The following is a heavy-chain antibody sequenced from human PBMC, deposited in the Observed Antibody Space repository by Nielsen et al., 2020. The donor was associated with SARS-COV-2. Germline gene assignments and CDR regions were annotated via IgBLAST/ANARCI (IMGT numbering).Heavy chain of an antibody. CDR3: ARRGYSYGSRLNYYYMDV. CDR1: GDRFTSYW. Sequence: KVSCKGFGDRFTSYWIGWVRQMPGKGLEWMGIIYPGDSDTRYSPSFQGQVTISADKSISTAYLQWSSLKASDTAMYYCARRGYSYGSRLNYYYMDVWGKGTTVTVSS. D-gene: IGHD5-18*01. J-gene: IGHJ6*03. CDR2: IYPGDSDT. V-gene: IGHV5-51*01.